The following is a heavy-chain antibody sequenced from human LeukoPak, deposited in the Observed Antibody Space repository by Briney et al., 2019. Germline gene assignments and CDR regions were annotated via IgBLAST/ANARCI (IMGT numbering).Heavy chain of an antibody. V-gene: IGHV4-59*01. Sequence: SETLSLTCTVSGGSISSYYWSWIRQPPGKGLEWIGYAYYSGSTNYNPSLKSRVTISVDTSKNQFSLKLTSVTAADTAVYYCARGDSGSFSQFDCWGQGTLVTVSS. CDR1: GGSISSYY. D-gene: IGHD1-26*01. J-gene: IGHJ4*02. CDR3: ARGDSGSFSQFDC. CDR2: AYYSGST.